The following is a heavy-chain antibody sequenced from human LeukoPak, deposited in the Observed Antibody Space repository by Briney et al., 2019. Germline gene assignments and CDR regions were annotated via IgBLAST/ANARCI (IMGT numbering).Heavy chain of an antibody. Sequence: SETLSLTCAVYGGSFSGYYWSWIRQPPGKGLEWLGKSIIVKHQLQPVPQESSHHISRHVQEQFSLKLSSVTAADTAVYYCARGRKYYDILTRPNWYFDLWGRGTLVTVSS. CDR2: SIIVKH. CDR3: ARGRKYYDILTRPNWYFDL. CDR1: GGSFSGYY. V-gene: IGHV4-34*01. J-gene: IGHJ2*01. D-gene: IGHD3-9*01.